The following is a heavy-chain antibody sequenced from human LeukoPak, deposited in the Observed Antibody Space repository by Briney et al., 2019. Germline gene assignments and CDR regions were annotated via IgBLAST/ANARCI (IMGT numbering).Heavy chain of an antibody. J-gene: IGHJ4*02. Sequence: GGSLRLPCAPSGFPLDDFAVHWVRHAPGKGREWVSLLSGDGRNTFYAASVKGRFTISRDNNKNSLYLQMNSLTPEDTALYYCARDGSGSYLSRGGFFDYWGQGTLVTVSS. D-gene: IGHD1-26*01. CDR2: LSGDGRNT. CDR3: ARDGSGSYLSRGGFFDY. CDR1: GFPLDDFA. V-gene: IGHV3-43*02.